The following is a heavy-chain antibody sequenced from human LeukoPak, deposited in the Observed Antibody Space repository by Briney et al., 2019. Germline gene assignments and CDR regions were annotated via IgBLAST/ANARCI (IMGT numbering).Heavy chain of an antibody. CDR2: IIPTLGIA. J-gene: IGHJ1*01. CDR3: ARVGDYGDSSEYFQH. CDR1: GGTFSSYA. Sequence: SVKVSCKASGGTFSSYAISWVRQAPGQGLEWMGRIIPTLGIANYAQKFQGRVTITADKSTSTAYMELSSLRSEDTAVYYCARVGDYGDSSEYFQHWGQGTLVTVSS. V-gene: IGHV1-69*04. D-gene: IGHD4-17*01.